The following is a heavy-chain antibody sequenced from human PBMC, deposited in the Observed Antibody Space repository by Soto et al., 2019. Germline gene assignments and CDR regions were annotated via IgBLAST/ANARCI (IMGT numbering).Heavy chain of an antibody. CDR1: GFTFSSYA. CDR2: ISISGGGT. CDR3: QSRGTSPQSYYGMDV. V-gene: IGHV3-23*01. J-gene: IGHJ6*02. Sequence: GGSLRLSCAASGFTFSSYAMGWVRQAPGKGLEWVSAISISGGGTYYADSVKGRFTISRDNSKNTLYLQMNNLRAEDTAVYYCQSRGTSPQSYYGMDVWGQGTTVTVSS. D-gene: IGHD1-1*01.